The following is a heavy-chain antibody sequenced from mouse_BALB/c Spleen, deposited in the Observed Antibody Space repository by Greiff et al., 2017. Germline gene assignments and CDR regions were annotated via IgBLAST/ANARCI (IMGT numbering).Heavy chain of an antibody. CDR2: IDPSDSYT. V-gene: IGHV1S127*01. CDR1: GYTFTSYW. CDR3: HYGYDVGNYFDY. D-gene: IGHD2-2*01. J-gene: IGHJ2*01. Sequence: VQLQQPGAELVKPGASVKMSCKASGYTFTSYWMHWVKQRPGQGLEWIGVIDPSDSYTSYNQKFKGKATLTVDTSSSTAYMQLSSLTSEDSAVDYCHYGYDVGNYFDYWGQGTTLTVSS.